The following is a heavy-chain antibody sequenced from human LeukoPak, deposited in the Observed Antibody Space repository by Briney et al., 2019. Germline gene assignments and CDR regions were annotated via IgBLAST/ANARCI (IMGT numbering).Heavy chain of an antibody. Sequence: GGSLRLSCAASGMTFSSYAMSWVRQAPGKGLEWVSVISGSGGSTYYADSVEGRFTISRDNPKNTLYLQMNSLRADDTAVYYCAKGGKWDVTPFDYWGQGTLVTVSS. CDR3: AKGGKWDVTPFDY. D-gene: IGHD1-26*01. CDR1: GMTFSSYA. V-gene: IGHV3-23*01. J-gene: IGHJ4*02. CDR2: ISGSGGST.